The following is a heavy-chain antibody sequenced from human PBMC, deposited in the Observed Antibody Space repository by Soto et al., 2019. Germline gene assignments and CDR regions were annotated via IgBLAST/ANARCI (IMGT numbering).Heavy chain of an antibody. CDR3: AKFDVTHYYDSSRVGVDY. CDR2: ISWNSGSI. V-gene: IGHV3-9*01. J-gene: IGHJ4*02. Sequence: SLRLSCAASGFTFDDYAMHWVRQAPGKGLEWVSGISWNSGSIGYADSVKGRFTISRDNAKNSLYLQMNSLRAEDTALYYCAKFDVTHYYDSSRVGVDYGGQG. CDR1: GFTFDDYA. D-gene: IGHD3-22*01.